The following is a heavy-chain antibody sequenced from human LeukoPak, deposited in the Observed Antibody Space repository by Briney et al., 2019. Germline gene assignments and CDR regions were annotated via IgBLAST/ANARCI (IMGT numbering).Heavy chain of an antibody. V-gene: IGHV4-34*01. CDR3: ARAARLRDYGSESSHSPAYDF. D-gene: IGHD3-10*01. CDR2: ITHSGSS. CDR1: GGTFSGYY. Sequence: SETLSLTCAVYGGTFSGYYWTWFRQSPGKGLEWIGEITHSGSSNYNPSLKSRVTISVDTSENQFSLKLSSVTAADTAVYYCARAARLRDYGSESSHSPAYDFWGQGTLVTVSS. J-gene: IGHJ4*02.